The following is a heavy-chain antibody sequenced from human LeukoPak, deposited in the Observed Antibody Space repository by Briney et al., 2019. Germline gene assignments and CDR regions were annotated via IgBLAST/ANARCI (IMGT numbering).Heavy chain of an antibody. D-gene: IGHD6-13*01. J-gene: IGHJ5*02. CDR1: VGSFSGYY. V-gene: IGHV4-34*01. CDR3: ASGSSSWYWGGWFDP. CDR2: INHSGST. Sequence: SESLSLTCGVYVGSFSGYYWSWSRQPRGKGLEWSGEINHSGSTNYNPSLKSRVTISVDTSKNQFSLKLSSVTAADTALYYCASGSSSWYWGGWFDPWGQGTLVTVSS.